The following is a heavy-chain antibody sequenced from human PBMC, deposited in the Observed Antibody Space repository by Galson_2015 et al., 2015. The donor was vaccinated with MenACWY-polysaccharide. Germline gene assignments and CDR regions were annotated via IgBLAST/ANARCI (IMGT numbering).Heavy chain of an antibody. D-gene: IGHD2-8*01. CDR3: ARTSLTCTNGVCYSYYYYMDV. CDR1: GFSLSNARMG. J-gene: IGHJ6*03. CDR2: IFSDDEK. Sequence: PALVTPPQALTLTCTVSGFSLSNARMGVSWIRQPPGKALEWLAHIFSDDEKSYSTSLKSRLTISKDTSKSQVVLTMTNMDPVDTATYYCARTSLTCTNGVCYSYYYYMDVWVKGTTVTVSS. V-gene: IGHV2-26*01.